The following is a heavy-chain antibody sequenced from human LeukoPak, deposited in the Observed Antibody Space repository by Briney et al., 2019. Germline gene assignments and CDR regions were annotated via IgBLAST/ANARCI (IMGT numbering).Heavy chain of an antibody. V-gene: IGHV1-18*04. CDR3: ARDLGHCRSIICSSSAY. J-gene: IGHJ4*02. CDR1: GYNFDRYG. D-gene: IGHD2-2*01. CDR2: ISTYNGNT. Sequence: ASVKVSCKGSGYNFDRYGVSWVRQAPGQGLEWMGWISTYNGNTIYAQKFEGGVTMTTDTSTNTVYMDLRSLRSDDTAVYYCARDLGHCRSIICSSSAYWGQGTLVTVSS.